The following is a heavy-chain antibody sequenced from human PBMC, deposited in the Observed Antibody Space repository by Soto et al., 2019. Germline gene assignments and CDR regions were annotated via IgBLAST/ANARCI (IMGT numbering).Heavy chain of an antibody. Sequence: PGGSLRLSCAASGFTFSSYAMHWVRQAPGKGLEWVAVISYDGSNKYYADSVKGRFTISRDNSKNTLYLQMNSLRAEDTAVYYCAGEYSSSWYGVDPWGQGTLVTVSS. CDR2: ISYDGSNK. J-gene: IGHJ5*02. CDR3: AGEYSSSWYGVDP. CDR1: GFTFSSYA. V-gene: IGHV3-30-3*01. D-gene: IGHD6-13*01.